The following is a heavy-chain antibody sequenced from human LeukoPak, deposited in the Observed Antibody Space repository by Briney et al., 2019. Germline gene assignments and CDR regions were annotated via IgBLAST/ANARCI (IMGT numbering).Heavy chain of an antibody. CDR3: ATRLPGNY. Sequence: GGSLRLSCAASGFTFSSYAMSWVRQAPGKGLEWVSSISGSGDSAYYANFVKGRFTISRDNSKNTLSLQMNSLRAEDTAIYYCATRLPGNYWGQGTLVTVSS. CDR1: GFTFSSYA. CDR2: ISGSGDSA. V-gene: IGHV3-23*01. J-gene: IGHJ4*02.